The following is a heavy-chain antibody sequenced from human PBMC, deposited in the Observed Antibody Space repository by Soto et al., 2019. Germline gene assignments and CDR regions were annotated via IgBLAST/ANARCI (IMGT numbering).Heavy chain of an antibody. D-gene: IGHD3-16*01. V-gene: IGHV4-59*11. CDR2: IYYTGST. J-gene: IGHJ6*03. CDR3: ATGRTLIESSLVGAYHYYYMHV. CDR1: GGSISGHY. Sequence: SETLSLTCTVSGGSISGHYWSWIRRPPGKGLEWIGYIYYTGSTDYDPSLKSRVTISVDTSKNQFSLKLKSVTAADTAVYYCATGRTLIESSLVGAYHYYYMHVWRKGPPVTVSS.